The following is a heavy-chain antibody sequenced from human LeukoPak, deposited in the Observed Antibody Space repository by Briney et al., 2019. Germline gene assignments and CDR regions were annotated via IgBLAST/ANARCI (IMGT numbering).Heavy chain of an antibody. V-gene: IGHV4-59*01. CDR1: GGSISSYY. Sequence: SETLSLTCTVSGGSISSYYWSWIRQPPGKGLGWIGYIYYSGSTNYNPSLKSRVTISVDTSKNQFSLKLSSVTAADTAVYYCARDGGYCSGGSCYLYFDYWGQGTLVTVSS. J-gene: IGHJ4*02. CDR3: ARDGGYCSGGSCYLYFDY. D-gene: IGHD2-15*01. CDR2: IYYSGST.